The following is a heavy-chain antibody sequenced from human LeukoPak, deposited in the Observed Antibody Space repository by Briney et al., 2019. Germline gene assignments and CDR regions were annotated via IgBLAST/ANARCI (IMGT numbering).Heavy chain of an antibody. J-gene: IGHJ4*02. D-gene: IGHD3-10*01. Sequence: SETLSLTCAVSGGSISSGGYSWSWIRQPPGKGLEWIGYVYHSGSTYYNPSLKSRVTISVDRSKNQFSLKLSSVTAADTAVYYCARDGGTMVRGGHFDYWGQGTLVTVSS. CDR1: GGSISSGGYS. CDR2: VYHSGST. CDR3: ARDGGTMVRGGHFDY. V-gene: IGHV4-30-2*01.